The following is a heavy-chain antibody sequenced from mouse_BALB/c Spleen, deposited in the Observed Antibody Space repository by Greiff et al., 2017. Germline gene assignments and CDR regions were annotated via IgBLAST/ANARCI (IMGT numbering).Heavy chain of an antibody. J-gene: IGHJ4*01. D-gene: IGHD2-10*02. CDR2: IYPGGGYT. CDR3: ARGGYGNYLPAMDY. Sequence: QVQLQQSGAELVRPGTSVKISCKASGYTFTNYWLGWVKQRPGHGLEWIGDIYPGGGYTNYNEKFKGKATLTADTSSSTAYMQLSSLTSEDSAVYFCARGGYGNYLPAMDYWGQGTSVTVSS. CDR1: GYTFTNYW. V-gene: IGHV1-63*02.